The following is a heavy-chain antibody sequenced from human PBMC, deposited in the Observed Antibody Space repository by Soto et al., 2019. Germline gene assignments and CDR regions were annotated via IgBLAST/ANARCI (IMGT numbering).Heavy chain of an antibody. CDR2: IYFSGTT. CDR1: GGSVSSDSYY. Sequence: QVQLQESGPRLVQPSETLSLTCSVSGGSVSSDSYYWSWIRQPPGAGLEWIGYIYFSGTTNYNPSLESRISILVDSSKNQFYLKLSSVTAADTAVYYCARSPDSGDYVDYWGQGTLVAVSS. J-gene: IGHJ4*02. D-gene: IGHD4-17*01. V-gene: IGHV4-61*01. CDR3: ARSPDSGDYVDY.